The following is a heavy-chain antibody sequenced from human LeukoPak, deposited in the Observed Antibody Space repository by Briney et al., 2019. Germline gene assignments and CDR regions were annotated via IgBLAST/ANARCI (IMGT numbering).Heavy chain of an antibody. D-gene: IGHD3-22*01. Sequence: SGGSLRLSCAASGFTFSTYWMHWVRQAPGKGLVWVARIRGDGSSTIYADSVKGRFTISRDNAKNSLYLQMNSLRAEDTAVYYCARAGLSYDSSGYFNYWGQGTLVTVPS. J-gene: IGHJ4*02. V-gene: IGHV3-74*01. CDR2: IRGDGSST. CDR3: ARAGLSYDSSGYFNY. CDR1: GFTFSTYW.